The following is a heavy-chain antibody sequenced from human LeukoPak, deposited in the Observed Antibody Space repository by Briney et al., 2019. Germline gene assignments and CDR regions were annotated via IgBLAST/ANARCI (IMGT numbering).Heavy chain of an antibody. V-gene: IGHV4-34*01. CDR2: INHSGST. Sequence: SQTLSLTCAVYGGAFSGYYWSWIRQPPGKGLEGSGEINHSGSTNYNPSLKSRVTISVDTSKNQFSLKLSSVTAADTAVYYCARKRRSGSHPRGNYYYYYMDVWGKGTTVTISS. D-gene: IGHD3-10*01. CDR1: GGAFSGYY. CDR3: ARKRRSGSHPRGNYYYYYMDV. J-gene: IGHJ6*03.